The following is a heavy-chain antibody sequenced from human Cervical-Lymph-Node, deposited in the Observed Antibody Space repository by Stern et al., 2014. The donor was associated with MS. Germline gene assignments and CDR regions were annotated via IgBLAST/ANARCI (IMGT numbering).Heavy chain of an antibody. J-gene: IGHJ6*02. Sequence: QLQLQESGPGLVKPSQTLSLTCTVSGDSMSSRSYYWSWIRQLPGKGLEWIGYIYYGGSTDYNPSLQSRVTISVDTSKNQFSLKLSSVTAADTAVYYCAREMYSSYYYGMDVWGQGTTVTVSS. CDR1: GDSMSSRSYY. CDR2: IYYGGST. CDR3: AREMYSSYYYGMDV. D-gene: IGHD6-13*01. V-gene: IGHV4-31*03.